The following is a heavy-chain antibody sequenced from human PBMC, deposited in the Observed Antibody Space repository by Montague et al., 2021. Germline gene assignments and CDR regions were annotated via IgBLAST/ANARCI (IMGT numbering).Heavy chain of an antibody. CDR3: ARDTVGASGYFYYYYMDV. V-gene: IGHV4-4*07. Sequence: SETLSLTCTVFGDSINTYSWSWIRQPAGKGLGWIGRLSNGGSTNSNPSLKSRVSMSADTSKNQFSLKLSSVTAADTAVYFCARDTVGASGYFYYYYMDVWGRGTTVTVSS. D-gene: IGHD1-26*01. CDR1: GDSINTYS. J-gene: IGHJ6*03. CDR2: LSNGGST.